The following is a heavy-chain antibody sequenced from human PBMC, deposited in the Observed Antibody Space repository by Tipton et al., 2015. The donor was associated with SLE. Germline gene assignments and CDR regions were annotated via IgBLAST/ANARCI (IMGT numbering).Heavy chain of an antibody. CDR2: TFSDGST. V-gene: IGHV3-66*01. J-gene: IGHJ3*01. CDR3: ARDPTGDIVLRL. Sequence: SLRLSCAASGFAVNTNYMSWVRQVPGKGLEWVSVTFSDGSTFYADSVKGRFTISRDNSKNTLDLQMNSLRAEDTAVYYCARDPTGDIVLRLRGQGTKVTVSS. D-gene: IGHD2-8*02. CDR1: GFAVNTNY.